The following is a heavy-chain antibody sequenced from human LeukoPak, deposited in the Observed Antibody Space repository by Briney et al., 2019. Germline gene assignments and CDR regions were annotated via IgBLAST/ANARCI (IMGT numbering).Heavy chain of an antibody. CDR1: GFTFSSFE. J-gene: IGHJ5*02. CDR2: ISGSGGST. D-gene: IGHD1-26*01. CDR3: AKDRWWEPHKNNWFDP. Sequence: GGSLRLSCAASGFTFSSFEMNWVRQAPGKGLEWVSAISGSGGSTYYADSVKGRFTISRDNSKNTLYLQMNSLRAEDTAVYYCAKDRWWEPHKNNWFDPWGQGTLVTVSS. V-gene: IGHV3-23*01.